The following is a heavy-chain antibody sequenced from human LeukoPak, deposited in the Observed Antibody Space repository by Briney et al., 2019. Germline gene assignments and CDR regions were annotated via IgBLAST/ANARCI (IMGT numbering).Heavy chain of an antibody. CDR2: INRSGST. J-gene: IGHJ4*02. CDR1: GGPFTKYY. V-gene: IGHV4-34*01. Sequence: SETLSLTCSVSGGPFTKYYWPGLRQPPGKGREGSGEINRSGSTNYNPSLKSRVTISVDTSKNQFSLKLTPGTAADTAVYFCARSGLTTVLYLDWGQGTLVTVSS. CDR3: ARSGLTTVLYLD. D-gene: IGHD4-11*01.